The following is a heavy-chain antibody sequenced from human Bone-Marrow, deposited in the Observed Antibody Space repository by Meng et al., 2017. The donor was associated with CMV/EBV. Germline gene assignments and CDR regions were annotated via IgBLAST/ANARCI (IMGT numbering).Heavy chain of an antibody. V-gene: IGHV3-23*01. Sequence: LSLTCGASGFTFSSYAMTWVRQAPGKGLEWVSTISASGASAYYADSVRGRFTISRDNSKNTLHLQINGLRAEDTALYYCAKDRVTAGTNYYGMDVWGQGTTVTGSS. D-gene: IGHD6-13*01. CDR1: GFTFSSYA. CDR2: ISASGASA. CDR3: AKDRVTAGTNYYGMDV. J-gene: IGHJ6*01.